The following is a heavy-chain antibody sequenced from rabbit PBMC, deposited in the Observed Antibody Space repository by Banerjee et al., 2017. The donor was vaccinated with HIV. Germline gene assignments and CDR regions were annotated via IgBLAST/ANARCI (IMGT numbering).Heavy chain of an antibody. Sequence: QSLEESGGDLVKPGASLTLTCTASGFDFSRYYMCWVRQAPGKGLEWIACIYTSSGSTYYASWVNGRFTISKTSSTTVTLQMTSLTAADTATYFCARDWAGSYYAYYFELWGPGTLVTVS. V-gene: IGHV1S40*01. CDR3: ARDWAGSYYAYYFEL. J-gene: IGHJ4*01. D-gene: IGHD8-1*01. CDR1: GFDFSRYY. CDR2: IYTSSGST.